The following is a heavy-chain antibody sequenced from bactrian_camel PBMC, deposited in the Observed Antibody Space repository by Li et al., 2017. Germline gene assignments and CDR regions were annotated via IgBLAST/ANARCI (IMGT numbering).Heavy chain of an antibody. V-gene: IGHV3S53*01. Sequence: QLVESGGASVQAGESLRLSCVVSGHTATTRRCMAWFRQAPGKEREGVATSVSGGVTNYTDSVKGRFTISRDDAKDTLYLQMNNLEPEDTGIYNCAADSPAFGVGGDCPLYPLFGFRGQGTQVTVS. CDR1: GHTATTRRC. CDR2: SVSGGVT. D-gene: IGHD3*01. J-gene: IGHJ6*01. CDR3: AADSPAFGVGGDCPLYPLFGF.